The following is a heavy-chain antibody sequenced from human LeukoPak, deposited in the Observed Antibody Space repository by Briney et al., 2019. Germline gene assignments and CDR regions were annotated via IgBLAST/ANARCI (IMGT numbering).Heavy chain of an antibody. CDR3: ARGPHPFLNYYGSGSYWFDP. D-gene: IGHD3-10*01. CDR1: GGSFSGYY. V-gene: IGHV4-34*01. CDR2: INHSGST. Sequence: PSETLSLTCAVYGGSFSGYYWSWIRQPPGKGLEWIGEINHSGSTNYNPSLKSRVTISVDTSKNQFSLKLSSVTAADTAVYYCARGPHPFLNYYGSGSYWFDPWGQGTLVTVSS. J-gene: IGHJ5*02.